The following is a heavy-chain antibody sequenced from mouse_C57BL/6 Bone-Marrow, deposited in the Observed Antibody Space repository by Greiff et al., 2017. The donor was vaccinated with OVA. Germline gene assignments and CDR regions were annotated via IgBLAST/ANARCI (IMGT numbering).Heavy chain of an antibody. Sequence: EVKLMESGGGLVQPGESLKLSCESNEYEFPSHDMSWVRKTPEKRLELVAAINSDGGSTYYPDTMERRFIISRDNTKKTLYLQMSSLRSEDTALYYCARRAYDYDGDWYFDVWGTGTTVTVSS. V-gene: IGHV5-2*01. D-gene: IGHD2-4*01. CDR1: EYEFPSHD. CDR3: ARRAYDYDGDWYFDV. CDR2: INSDGGST. J-gene: IGHJ1*03.